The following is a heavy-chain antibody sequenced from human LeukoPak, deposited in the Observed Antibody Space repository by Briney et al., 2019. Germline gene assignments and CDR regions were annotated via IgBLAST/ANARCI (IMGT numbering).Heavy chain of an antibody. J-gene: IGHJ4*02. CDR3: AKFRGVPLDSWSFDY. CDR2: IINSGVST. V-gene: IGHV3-23*01. Sequence: GGSLRLSCAASGFTFSSYAMSWVRQAPGKGLEWVSTIINSGVSTYYADSVKGRFAISRDNSKNTLYLQMSGLRAEDTAVYYCAKFRGVPLDSWSFDYWGLGTLVTVSS. D-gene: IGHD6-13*01. CDR1: GFTFSSYA.